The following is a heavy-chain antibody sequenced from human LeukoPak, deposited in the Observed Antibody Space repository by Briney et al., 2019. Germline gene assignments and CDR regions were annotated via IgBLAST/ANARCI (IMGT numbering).Heavy chain of an antibody. V-gene: IGHV1-2*02. CDR2: MNPNSGGT. D-gene: IGHD2-2*01. CDR3: TRGAGTSWFDY. J-gene: IGHJ4*02. CDR1: GYTFTVNY. Sequence: ASVKVSCKPSGYTFTVNYCHWVRQAPGQGLEWVGWMNPNSGGTGYAQKFQGRATMTRDTSISTASMELSSLTSDDTAVYYCTRGAGTSWFDYWGQGSLVTVSS.